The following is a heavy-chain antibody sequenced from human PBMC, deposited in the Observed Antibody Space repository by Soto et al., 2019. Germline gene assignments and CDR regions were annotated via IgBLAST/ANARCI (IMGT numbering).Heavy chain of an antibody. CDR1: GFTFSNYA. J-gene: IGHJ4*02. V-gene: IGHV3-23*01. CDR3: AKDQGSSWYEIDY. CDR2: ISGGGGST. D-gene: IGHD6-13*01. Sequence: EVQLLESGGGLVQPGGSLRLSCAASGFTFSNYAVTWVRQAPGKGLEWVSTISGGGGSTNYADSVKGRFTISRDNSNNTQYLQMSSLRAEDTAVYYCAKDQGSSWYEIDYWGQGTLVTVSS.